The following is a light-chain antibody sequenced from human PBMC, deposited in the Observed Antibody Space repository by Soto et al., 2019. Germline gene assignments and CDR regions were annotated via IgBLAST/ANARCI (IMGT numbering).Light chain of an antibody. CDR2: SNN. Sequence: QAVVTQPPSASGTPGQRVTISCSGSRSNIGSNTVNWYQQLPGTAPKLLIYSNNHRPSGVPDRFSGSKSGTSASLAISGLQSEDEADYYCTTWDDSLIGPIFGGGTQLTVL. V-gene: IGLV1-44*01. CDR3: TTWDDSLIGPI. J-gene: IGLJ2*01. CDR1: RSNIGSNT.